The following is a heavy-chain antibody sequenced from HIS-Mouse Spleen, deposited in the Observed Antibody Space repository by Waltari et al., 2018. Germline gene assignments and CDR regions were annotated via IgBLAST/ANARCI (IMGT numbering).Heavy chain of an antibody. V-gene: IGHV2-70*15. D-gene: IGHD6-19*01. Sequence: QVTLRESGPALVKPTQTLTLTCTFSGSSLSTSGMCVRLIRQPPGKALEWLARIDWDDDKYYSTSLKTRLTISRDTSKNQVVLTMTNMDPLDTATYYCARIAEGYTSGWYAFDYWGQGTLVTVSS. CDR3: ARIAEGYTSGWYAFDY. J-gene: IGHJ4*02. CDR2: IDWDDDK. CDR1: GSSLSTSGMC.